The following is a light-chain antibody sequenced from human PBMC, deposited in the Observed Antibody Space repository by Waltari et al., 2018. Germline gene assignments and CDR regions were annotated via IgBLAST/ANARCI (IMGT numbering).Light chain of an antibody. Sequence: EIVMTHSPATLSVSPGETAPLSCTARQNVCSFLAWYQQKPGQAPKLLVHSANVRDTGIPDRFTGSGSGTDFSLNISSLEPEDAGLYHCQQYNDFFFTFGGGTKVEIK. V-gene: IGKV3D-15*01. J-gene: IGKJ4*01. CDR3: QQYNDFFFT. CDR1: QNVCSF. CDR2: SAN.